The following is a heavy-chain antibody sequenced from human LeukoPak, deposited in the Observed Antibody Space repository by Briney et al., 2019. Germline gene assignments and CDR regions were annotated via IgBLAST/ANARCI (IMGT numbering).Heavy chain of an antibody. D-gene: IGHD6-19*01. Sequence: SETLSLTCTVSGGSISSYYWSWIRQPPGKGLEWIGYIYYSGSTNYNPSLKSRVTISVDTSKNQFSLKLSSVTAADTAVYYCASSGYSSGWYLDYYYGMDVWGQVTTVTVSS. J-gene: IGHJ6*02. CDR3: ASSGYSSGWYLDYYYGMDV. CDR2: IYYSGST. CDR1: GGSISSYY. V-gene: IGHV4-59*01.